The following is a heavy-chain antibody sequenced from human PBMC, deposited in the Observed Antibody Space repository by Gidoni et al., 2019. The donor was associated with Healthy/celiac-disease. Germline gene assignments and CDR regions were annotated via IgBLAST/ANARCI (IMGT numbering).Heavy chain of an antibody. V-gene: IGHV3-9*01. Sequence: EVQLVESGGGLVQPGRSLRLSCAASGFTFDDYAMHWVRQAPGKGLEWVSGISWNSGSIGYADSVKGRFTISRDNAKNSLYLQMNSLRAEDTALYYCAKEDDSSGYYYVGTFDIWGQGTMVTVSS. CDR2: ISWNSGSI. CDR1: GFTFDDYA. CDR3: AKEDDSSGYYYVGTFDI. D-gene: IGHD3-22*01. J-gene: IGHJ3*02.